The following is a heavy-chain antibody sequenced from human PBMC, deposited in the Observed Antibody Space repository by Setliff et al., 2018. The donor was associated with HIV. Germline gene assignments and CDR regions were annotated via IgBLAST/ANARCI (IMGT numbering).Heavy chain of an antibody. J-gene: IGHJ6*02. D-gene: IGHD6-19*01. Sequence: PGGSLRLSCATSGFSFSSYGMSWVRQAPGKGLEWVSSISPSGSTTYYADSVKGRFTFSRDNSKNTLYLQMNSLRAEDTAVYYCAKGIRIAVAGGYYYYPVDVWGQGTTVTVSS. CDR1: GFSFSSYG. V-gene: IGHV3-23*01. CDR2: ISPSGSTT. CDR3: AKGIRIAVAGGYYYYPVDV.